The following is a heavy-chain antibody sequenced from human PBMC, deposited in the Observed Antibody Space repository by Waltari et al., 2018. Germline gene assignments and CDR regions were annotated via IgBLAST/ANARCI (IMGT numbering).Heavy chain of an antibody. J-gene: IGHJ4*02. CDR3: ARLRYIDWSLDY. D-gene: IGHD3-9*01. CDR2: IYHSGRT. Sequence: QVQLQESGPGLVKPSQTLSLTCTVSGGSISSGGYYWSWIRQYPGKGLEWIGYIYHSGRTDDNPALKSRGTISVDRSKNQFSLKLSSVTAADTAVYYCARLRYIDWSLDYWGQGTLVTVSS. CDR1: GGSISSGGYY. V-gene: IGHV4-30-2*06.